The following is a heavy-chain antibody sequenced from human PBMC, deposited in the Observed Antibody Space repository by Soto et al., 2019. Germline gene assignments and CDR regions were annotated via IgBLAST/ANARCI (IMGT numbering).Heavy chain of an antibody. V-gene: IGHV3-23*01. Sequence: GGSLRLSCAASGFTFSSYAMSWVRQASGKGLEWVSAISSSGGSTYYADSVKGRFTISRDNSKNTLYLQMNSLRAEDTAVYYCAKWDYYGSAFFDYWGQGTLVTVSS. D-gene: IGHD3-10*01. CDR2: ISSSGGST. CDR1: GFTFSSYA. J-gene: IGHJ4*02. CDR3: AKWDYYGSAFFDY.